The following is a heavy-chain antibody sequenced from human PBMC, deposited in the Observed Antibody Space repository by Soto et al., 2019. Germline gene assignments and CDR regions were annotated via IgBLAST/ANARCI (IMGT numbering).Heavy chain of an antibody. Sequence: PGGSLRLSCAASGFTFSSYSMNWVRQAPGKGLEWVSSISSSSYIYYADSVKGRFTISRDNAKNSLYLQMNSLRAEDTAVYYCAREGPYYYDSSGYFGLPGVHSFDIWRDAIMVTVSS. CDR1: GFTFSSYS. CDR3: AREGPYYYDSSGYFGLPGVHSFDI. V-gene: IGHV3-21*01. J-gene: IGHJ3*02. CDR2: ISSSSYI. D-gene: IGHD3-22*01.